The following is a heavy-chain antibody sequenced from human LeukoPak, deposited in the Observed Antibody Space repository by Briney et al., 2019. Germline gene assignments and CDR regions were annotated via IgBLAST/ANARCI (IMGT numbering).Heavy chain of an antibody. Sequence: SQTLSLTCTVSGGSISSGDYYWSWIRQPPGKGLEWIGYIYHSESTYYNPSLKSRVTISVDTSKNQFSLKLSSVTAADTAVYYCARGFSYYYYGMDVWGQGTTVTVSS. V-gene: IGHV4-30-4*01. CDR3: ARGFSYYYYGMDV. CDR2: IYHSEST. CDR1: GGSISSGDYY. D-gene: IGHD2/OR15-2a*01. J-gene: IGHJ6*02.